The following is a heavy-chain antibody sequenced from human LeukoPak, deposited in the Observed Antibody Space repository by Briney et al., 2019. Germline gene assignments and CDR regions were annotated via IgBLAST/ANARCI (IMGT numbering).Heavy chain of an antibody. D-gene: IGHD6-13*01. Sequence: SVKVSCKASGGTFSSYAISWVRQAPGQGLEWMGRIIPILGIANYAQKFQGRVTITADKSTSTAYMELSSLRSEDTAVYYCARDGGVAAAGTGFNYWGQGTLVTVSS. CDR1: GGTFSSYA. V-gene: IGHV1-69*04. CDR3: ARDGGVAAAGTGFNY. J-gene: IGHJ4*02. CDR2: IIPILGIA.